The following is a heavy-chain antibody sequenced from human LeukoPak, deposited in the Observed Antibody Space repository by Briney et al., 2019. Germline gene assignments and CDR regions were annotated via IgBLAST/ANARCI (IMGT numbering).Heavy chain of an antibody. D-gene: IGHD4-17*01. V-gene: IGHV5-51*01. CDR2: IYPGDSDT. CDR1: GYSFTSYW. Sequence: GESLKISCKGSGYSFTSYWIGWVRQMPGKGLEWMGIIYPGDSDTRYSPSFQGQVTISADKSISTAYLQWSSLKASDTAMYYCARHSDYGDRNYYYYYGMDVWAKGPRSPSP. J-gene: IGHJ6*02. CDR3: ARHSDYGDRNYYYYYGMDV.